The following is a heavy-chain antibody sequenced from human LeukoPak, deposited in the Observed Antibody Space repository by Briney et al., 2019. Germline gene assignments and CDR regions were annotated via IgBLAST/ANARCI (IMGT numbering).Heavy chain of an antibody. D-gene: IGHD2-2*01. V-gene: IGHV1-24*01. J-gene: IGHJ4*02. CDR2: FDPEDGET. CDR1: GYTFTGYY. CDR3: ATIFPYQPLARDY. Sequence: ASVKVSCKASGYTFTGYYMHWVRQAPGKGLEWMGGFDPEDGETIYAQKFQGRVTMTEDTSTDTAYMELSSLRSGDTAVYYCATIFPYQPLARDYWGQGTLVTVSS.